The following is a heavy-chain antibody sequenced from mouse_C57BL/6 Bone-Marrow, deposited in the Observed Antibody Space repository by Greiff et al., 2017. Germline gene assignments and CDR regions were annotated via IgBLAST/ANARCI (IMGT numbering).Heavy chain of an antibody. CDR3: GRAPGDY. CDR2: ISYDGSN. CDR1: GYSITSGYY. V-gene: IGHV3-6*01. Sequence: EVQLQQSGPGLVKPSQSLSLTCSVTGYSITSGYYWNWIRQFPGNKLEWMGYISYDGSNNYNPSLKNRISITRDTSKNQFFLKLTSVTTEDTATYYCGRAPGDYWGQGTTLTVSS. J-gene: IGHJ2*01.